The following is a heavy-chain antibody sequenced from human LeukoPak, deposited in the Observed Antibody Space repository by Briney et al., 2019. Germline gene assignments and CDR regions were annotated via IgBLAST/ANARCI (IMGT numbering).Heavy chain of an antibody. CDR1: GGSFSGYY. Sequence: SETLSLTRAVHGGSFSGYYWSWIRQPPGKGLEWIGEINHSGSTNYNPSLKSRVTISVDTSKNQFSLKLSSVTAADTAVYYCAVGYCSGGSCPQHFDYWGQGTLVTVSS. CDR3: AVGYCSGGSCPQHFDY. CDR2: INHSGST. D-gene: IGHD2-15*01. V-gene: IGHV4-34*01. J-gene: IGHJ4*02.